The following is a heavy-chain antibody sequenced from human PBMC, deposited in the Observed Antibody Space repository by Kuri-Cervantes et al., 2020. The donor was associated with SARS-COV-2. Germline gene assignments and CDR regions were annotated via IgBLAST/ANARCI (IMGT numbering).Heavy chain of an antibody. V-gene: IGHV1-69*13. CDR3: ARPPEEGAVTTWGNDY. J-gene: IGHJ4*02. CDR2: IIPIFGTA. Sequence: SVKVSCKASGYTFTGYYMHWVRQAPGQGLEWMGGIIPIFGTANYAQKFQGRVTITADESTSTAYMELSSLRSEDTAVYYCARPPEEGAVTTWGNDYWGQGILVTVSS. D-gene: IGHD4-17*01. CDR1: GYTFTGYY.